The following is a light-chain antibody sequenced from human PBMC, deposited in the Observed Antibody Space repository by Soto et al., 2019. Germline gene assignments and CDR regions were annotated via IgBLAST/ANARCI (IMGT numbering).Light chain of an antibody. CDR1: SSDVGDYNY. V-gene: IGLV2-11*01. J-gene: IGLJ2*01. CDR3: CSYAGSYTL. Sequence: QPVLTQPRSVSGSPGQSVTISCTGTSSDVGDYNYVSWYQQHPGKAPKLMIYDVSKRPSGVPDRFSGSKSGNTASLTISGLQAEDEADYYCCSYAGSYTLFGGGTKVTVL. CDR2: DVS.